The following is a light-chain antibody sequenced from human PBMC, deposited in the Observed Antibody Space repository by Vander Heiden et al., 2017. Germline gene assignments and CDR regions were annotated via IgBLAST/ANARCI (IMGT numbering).Light chain of an antibody. CDR3: QQYDNLPWT. J-gene: IGKJ1*01. CDR2: DAS. V-gene: IGKV1-33*01. CDR1: QDISNY. Sequence: DIQMTQSPSSLSASVGDRVTITCQASQDISNYLNWYQQKPGKAPKLLIYDASNLETGVPSRFSGSGSGTDFTFTISSLQPEDFATYYCQQYDNLPWTFGQGTKVXIK.